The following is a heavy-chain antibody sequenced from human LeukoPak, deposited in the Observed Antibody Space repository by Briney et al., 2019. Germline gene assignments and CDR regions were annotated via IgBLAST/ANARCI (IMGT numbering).Heavy chain of an antibody. V-gene: IGHV3-48*03. D-gene: IGHD3-10*02. J-gene: IGHJ6*04. Sequence: GGSLRLSCAASGFTFSSYEMNWDRQAPGKVLEWVSYISSSGSTIYYADSVKGRFAISRDNAKNSLYLQMNSLRAEDTAVYYCAELGITMIGGVWGKGTTVTISS. CDR2: ISSSGSTI. CDR1: GFTFSSYE. CDR3: AELGITMIGGV.